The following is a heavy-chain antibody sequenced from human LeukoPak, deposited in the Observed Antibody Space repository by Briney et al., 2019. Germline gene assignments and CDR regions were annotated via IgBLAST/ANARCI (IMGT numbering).Heavy chain of an antibody. Sequence: SETLSLTCSVSGGSVSSYYWSWIRQSPGKGLEWIGSIHNCGRTNYNPSLKSRVTGFVDTSKNQVSLRLSSVTAADTAVYYCARHGTISSESYFDYWGQGALVTVSA. CDR3: ARHGTISSESYFDY. CDR2: IHNCGRT. V-gene: IGHV4-59*08. D-gene: IGHD1-14*01. CDR1: GGSVSSYY. J-gene: IGHJ4*02.